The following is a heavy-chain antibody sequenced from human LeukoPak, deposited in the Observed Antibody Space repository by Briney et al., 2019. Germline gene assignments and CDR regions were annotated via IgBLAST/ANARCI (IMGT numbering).Heavy chain of an antibody. J-gene: IGHJ4*02. CDR2: IKQDGSEK. V-gene: IGHV3-7*01. CDR3: ARTLRFLEWAFDY. Sequence: GGSLRLSCAASGFTFSSYWMSWVRQAPGKGLEWVANIKQDGSEKYYVDSVKGRFTISRDNAKNSLYLQMNSLRAEDTAVYYCARTLRFLEWAFDYWGQGTLVTVSS. CDR1: GFTFSSYW. D-gene: IGHD3-3*01.